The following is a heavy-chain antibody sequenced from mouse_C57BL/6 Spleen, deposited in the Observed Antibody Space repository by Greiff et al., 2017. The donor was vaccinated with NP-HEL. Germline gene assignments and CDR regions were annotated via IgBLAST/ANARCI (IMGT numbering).Heavy chain of an antibody. CDR1: GYSITSGYD. J-gene: IGHJ4*01. D-gene: IGHD1-1*01. Sequence: EVKVEESGPGMVKPSQSLSLTCTVTGYSITSGYDWHWIRHFPGNKLEWMGYISYSGSTNYNPSLKSRISITHDTSKNHFFLKLNSVTTEDTATYYCARGDYYGSSRAMDYWGQGTSVTVSS. CDR2: ISYSGST. CDR3: ARGDYYGSSRAMDY. V-gene: IGHV3-1*01.